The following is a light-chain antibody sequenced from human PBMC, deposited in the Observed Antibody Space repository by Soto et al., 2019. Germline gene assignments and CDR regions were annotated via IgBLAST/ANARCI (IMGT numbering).Light chain of an antibody. Sequence: DIQMTQSPSTLSASVGDRVTITCRASQSISSWLAWYQQKPGKAPKLLIYTASSLESGVPSRFSGSGSGTDFTLTISSLQPDYFATYYYQQYNSYPCTFGQGTMVEIK. CDR3: QQYNSYPCT. CDR2: TAS. J-gene: IGKJ1*01. CDR1: QSISSW. V-gene: IGKV1-5*03.